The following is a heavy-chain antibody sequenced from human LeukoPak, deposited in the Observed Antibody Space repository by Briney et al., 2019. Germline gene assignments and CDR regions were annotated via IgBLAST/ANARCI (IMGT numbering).Heavy chain of an antibody. D-gene: IGHD3-10*01. CDR3: ARHRGYYGSGSYYNMRDAFDI. Sequence: SETLSLTCTVSGGSISSSSYYWGWIRQPPGKGLEWIGSIYYSGSTYYNPSLKSRVTISVDTSKNQFSLKLSSVTAADTAVYYCARHRGYYGSGSYYNMRDAFDIWGQGTMVTVSS. CDR1: GGSISSSSYY. J-gene: IGHJ3*02. V-gene: IGHV4-39*07. CDR2: IYYSGST.